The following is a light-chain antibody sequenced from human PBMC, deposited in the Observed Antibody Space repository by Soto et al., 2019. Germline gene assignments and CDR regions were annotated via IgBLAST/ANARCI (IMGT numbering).Light chain of an antibody. CDR1: SSDVGGYTY. J-gene: IGLJ1*01. Sequence: QSALTQPASVSGSPGQAITISCTGTSSDVGGYTYVSWYQQHPGKAPKFIIYDVSNRPSGVSNRFSGSKSGNTASLTISGLQAEDEADYYCSSYTTGNARQIVFGTGTKVTVL. CDR3: SSYTTGNARQIV. V-gene: IGLV2-14*01. CDR2: DVS.